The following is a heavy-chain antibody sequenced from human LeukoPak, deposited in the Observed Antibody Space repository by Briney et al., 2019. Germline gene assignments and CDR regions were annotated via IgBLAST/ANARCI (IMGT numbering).Heavy chain of an antibody. D-gene: IGHD3-22*01. V-gene: IGHV4-38-2*01. CDR1: GYSISSGYY. CDR3: ARRPRGSSGYYYLGGFDY. CDR2: IYHSGST. J-gene: IGHJ4*02. Sequence: SETLSLTCAVSGYSISSGYYWGWIRQPPGKGLEWIGSIYHSGSTNYNPSLKSRVTISVDTSKNQFSLKLSSVTAADTAVYYCARRPRGSSGYYYLGGFDYWGQGTLVTVSS.